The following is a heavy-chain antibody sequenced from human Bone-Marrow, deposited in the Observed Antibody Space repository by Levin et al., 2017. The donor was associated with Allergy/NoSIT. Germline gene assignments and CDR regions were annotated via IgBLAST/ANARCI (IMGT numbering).Heavy chain of an antibody. V-gene: IGHV3-11*05. CDR1: GFTFSDYY. D-gene: IGHD3-9*01. CDR2: ISSSSSYT. CDR3: ARDPEEHTLLRYFDY. J-gene: IGHJ4*02. Sequence: TAGGSLRLSCAASGFTFSDYYMSWIRQAPGKGLECVSYISSSSSYTKYADSVKGRFTISRDNAKNSLYLQMNSLRAEDTAVYYCARDPEEHTLLRYFDYWGQGTLVTVSS.